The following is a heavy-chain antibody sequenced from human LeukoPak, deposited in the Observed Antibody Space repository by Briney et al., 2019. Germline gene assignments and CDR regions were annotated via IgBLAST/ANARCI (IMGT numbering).Heavy chain of an antibody. J-gene: IGHJ4*02. CDR1: GGPIITPY. CDR3: ARLYCYAGSCYAGLDH. D-gene: IGHD3-22*01. Sequence: TSETLSLTCTVSGGPIITPYWGWIRQPPGEGLEWIGYLDHSGTTNCNPSLKSRVTISVDTSKNQFSLKLTSVTAADTAVYYCARLYCYAGSCYAGLDHWGQGTLVTVSS. CDR2: LDHSGTT. V-gene: IGHV4-59*08.